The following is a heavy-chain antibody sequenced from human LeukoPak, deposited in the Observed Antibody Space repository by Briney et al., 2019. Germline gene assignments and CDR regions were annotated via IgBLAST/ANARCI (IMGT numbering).Heavy chain of an antibody. CDR2: INPNSGGT. V-gene: IGHV1-2*02. CDR3: ARAYNILTGYFYYFDY. Sequence: ASVKVSCKASVYTFTGYYMHWVRQAPGQGREWMGWINPNSGGTNYAQKFQGRVTMTRDTSINTAYMELSRLRSDDTAVYYCARAYNILTGYFYYFDYWGQGTLVSVSS. J-gene: IGHJ4*02. D-gene: IGHD3-9*01. CDR1: VYTFTGYY.